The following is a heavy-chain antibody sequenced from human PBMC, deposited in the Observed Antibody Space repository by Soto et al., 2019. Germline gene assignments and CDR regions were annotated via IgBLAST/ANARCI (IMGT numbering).Heavy chain of an antibody. V-gene: IGHV5-51*01. Sequence: ASLKRSCRGSGYNVANKRIAWVRQMPGERLEWMGIIDPSDSDTKHSPSFQGQVTISADKSISTAYLQWSSLKASDSALYYCMRRHSLFSGSVPSDYLDYWGQRTQVTVSS. CDR2: IDPSDSDT. CDR3: MRRHSLFSGSVPSDYLDY. CDR1: GYNVANKR. J-gene: IGHJ4*02. D-gene: IGHD6-25*01.